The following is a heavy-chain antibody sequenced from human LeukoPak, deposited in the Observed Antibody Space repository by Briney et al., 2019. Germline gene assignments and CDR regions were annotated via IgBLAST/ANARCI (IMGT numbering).Heavy chain of an antibody. J-gene: IGHJ3*02. CDR2: ISAYNGNT. V-gene: IGHV1-18*01. Sequence: VASVKVSCKASGGTFSSYAISWVRQAPGQGLEWMGWISAYNGNTNYAQKLQGRVTMTTDTSTSTAYMELRSLRSDDTAVYYCARDVRIHCSSTSCYDAFDIWGQGTMVTVSS. D-gene: IGHD2-2*01. CDR3: ARDVRIHCSSTSCYDAFDI. CDR1: GGTFSSYA.